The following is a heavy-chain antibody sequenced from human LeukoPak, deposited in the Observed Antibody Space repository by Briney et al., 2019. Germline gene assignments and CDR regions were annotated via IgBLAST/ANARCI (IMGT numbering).Heavy chain of an antibody. D-gene: IGHD1-26*01. V-gene: IGHV3-48*01. CDR2: ITSSSGTI. CDR1: GFSFNGYS. J-gene: IGHJ4*02. Sequence: PGGSLRLSCAASGFSFNGYSMNWVRQAPGKGLEWISYITSSSGTIYYADSVKGRFTISRDNAKNSLYLQMNSLRAEDTAVYYCARAGGSYQAFDQWGQGTLVTVSS. CDR3: ARAGGSYQAFDQ.